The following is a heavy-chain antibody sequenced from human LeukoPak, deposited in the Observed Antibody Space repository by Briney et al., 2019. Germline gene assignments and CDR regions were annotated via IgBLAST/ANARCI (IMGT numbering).Heavy chain of an antibody. V-gene: IGHV1-69*06. CDR1: GGTFSSYA. Sequence: SVTVSCKASGGTFSSYAISWVRQAPGQGLEWMGGIIPIFGTANYAQKFQGRVTITADKSTSTAYMELSSLRSEDTAVYYCARVGIAVAGLSHYYYMDVWGKGTTVTVSS. J-gene: IGHJ6*03. D-gene: IGHD6-19*01. CDR2: IIPIFGTA. CDR3: ARVGIAVAGLSHYYYMDV.